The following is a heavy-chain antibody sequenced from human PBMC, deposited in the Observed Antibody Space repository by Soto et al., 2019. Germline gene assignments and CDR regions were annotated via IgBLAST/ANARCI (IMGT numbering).Heavy chain of an antibody. D-gene: IGHD3-10*01. CDR1: GFTVSSNY. CDR3: ASSPGLRRYYYYYMDV. V-gene: IGHV3-53*04. Sequence: GGSLRLSCAASGFTVSSNYMSWVRQAPGKGLEWVSVIYSGGSTYYADSVKGRFTISRHNSKNTLYLQMNSLRAEDTAVYYCASSPGLRRYYYYYMDVWGKGTTVTVSS. CDR2: IYSGGST. J-gene: IGHJ6*03.